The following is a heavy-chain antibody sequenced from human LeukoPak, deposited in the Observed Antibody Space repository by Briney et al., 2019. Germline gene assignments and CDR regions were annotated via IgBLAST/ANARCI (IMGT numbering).Heavy chain of an antibody. CDR2: IIPIFGTA. V-gene: IGHV1-69*05. CDR1: GGTFSSYA. Sequence: SSVRVSCKASGGTFSSYAISWVRQAPGQGLEWMGRIIPIFGTANYAQKFQGRVTITTDESTSTAYMELSSLRSGDTAVYYCARVKGGDSRDYWGQGTLVTVSS. D-gene: IGHD2-21*02. CDR3: ARVKGGDSRDY. J-gene: IGHJ4*02.